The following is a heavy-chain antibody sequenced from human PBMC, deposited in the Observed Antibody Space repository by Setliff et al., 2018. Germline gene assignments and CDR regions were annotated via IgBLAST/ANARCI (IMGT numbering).Heavy chain of an antibody. Sequence: SETLSLTCTVSGGYIARSYFYWGWIRQSPGKGLEWIGTMYYSGKTFYMPSLQSRVTISADTSTNQLSLKLSSVTAADTAVYYCARGYCNSVGCFFAGWFDPWGQGTLVTVSS. CDR3: ARGYCNSVGCFFAGWFDP. D-gene: IGHD2-2*01. CDR2: MYYSGKT. CDR1: GGYIARSYFY. V-gene: IGHV4-39*01. J-gene: IGHJ5*02.